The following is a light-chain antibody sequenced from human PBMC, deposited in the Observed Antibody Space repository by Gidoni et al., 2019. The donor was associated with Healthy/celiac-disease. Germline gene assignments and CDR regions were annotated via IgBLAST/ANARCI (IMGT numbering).Light chain of an antibody. Sequence: EIVLTQSPGTLFLSPGERATLSCRASQSVSSSYLAWYQQKPGQAPRLLIDGASSRATGIPDRFSGSGSGTDFTLTISRLEPEDFAVYYCQQYGSSPLITFGPGTKVDIK. V-gene: IGKV3-20*01. CDR3: QQYGSSPLIT. CDR2: GAS. J-gene: IGKJ3*01. CDR1: QSVSSSY.